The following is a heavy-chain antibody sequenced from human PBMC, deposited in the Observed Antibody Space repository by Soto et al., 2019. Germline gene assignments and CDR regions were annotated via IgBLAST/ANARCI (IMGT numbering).Heavy chain of an antibody. V-gene: IGHV4-39*01. Sequence: PSETLSLTCTVSGGSISSSSYYWGWIRQPPGKGLEWIGSIYYSGSTYYNPSLKSRVTISVDTSKNQFSLKLSSVTAADTAVYYCARQLDGGTRYYYDSSRPHAAFDIWGQGTMVTVSS. J-gene: IGHJ3*02. CDR1: GGSISSSSYY. D-gene: IGHD3-22*01. CDR3: ARQLDGGTRYYYDSSRPHAAFDI. CDR2: IYYSGST.